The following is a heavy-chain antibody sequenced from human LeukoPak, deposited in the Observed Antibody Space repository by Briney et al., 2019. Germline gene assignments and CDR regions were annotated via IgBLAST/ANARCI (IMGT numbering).Heavy chain of an antibody. CDR1: GFTFDDYA. Sequence: GGSLRLSCAASGFTFDDYATHWVRQAPGKGLEWVSGISWNSGSIGYADSVKGRFTISRDNAKNSLYLQMNSLRAEDTALYYCAKEGQLPYWGQGTLVTVSS. CDR2: ISWNSGSI. V-gene: IGHV3-9*01. J-gene: IGHJ4*02. D-gene: IGHD2-2*01. CDR3: AKEGQLPY.